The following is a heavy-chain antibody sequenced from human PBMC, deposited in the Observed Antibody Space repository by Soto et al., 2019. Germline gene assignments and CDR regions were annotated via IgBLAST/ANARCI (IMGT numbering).Heavy chain of an antibody. CDR2: ISYDGSNK. Sequence: GGSLRLSCAASGFTFSSYGMHWVRQAPGKGLEWVAVISYDGSNKYYADSVKGRFTISRDNSKNTLYLQMNSLRAEDTAVYYCARVGATKIYYYYYGMDVWGQGTTVTVSS. V-gene: IGHV3-30*03. D-gene: IGHD1-26*01. J-gene: IGHJ6*02. CDR1: GFTFSSYG. CDR3: ARVGATKIYYYYYGMDV.